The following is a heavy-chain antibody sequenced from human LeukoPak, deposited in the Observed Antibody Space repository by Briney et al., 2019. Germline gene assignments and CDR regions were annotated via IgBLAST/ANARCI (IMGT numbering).Heavy chain of an antibody. D-gene: IGHD3-10*01. CDR3: TTGRAQGYYFDY. Sequence: PGGSLRLSCAASGFTFSNYPMNWVRQAPGKGLEWVGRIKSKTDGGTTDYAAPVKGRFTISRDDSKNTLYLQMNSLKTEDTAVYYCTTGRAQGYYFDYWGQGTLVTVSS. V-gene: IGHV3-15*01. J-gene: IGHJ4*02. CDR2: IKSKTDGGTT. CDR1: GFTFSNYP.